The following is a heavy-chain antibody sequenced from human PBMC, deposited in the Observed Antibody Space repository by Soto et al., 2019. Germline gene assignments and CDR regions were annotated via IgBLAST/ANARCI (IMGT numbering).Heavy chain of an antibody. CDR1: GGSMTKNSHY. CDR2: TYYSGNT. CDR3: ARHRLYKISSGPFGMDV. J-gene: IGHJ6*02. D-gene: IGHD6-6*01. V-gene: IGHV4-39*01. Sequence: SETLSLTCTVSGGSMTKNSHYWGWIRQPPGKGLEWIATTYYSGNTYYNPSLKSRVTISVDTSNNQFSLKLSSVTAADTAVYYCARHRLYKISSGPFGMDVWGQGTTVTVSS.